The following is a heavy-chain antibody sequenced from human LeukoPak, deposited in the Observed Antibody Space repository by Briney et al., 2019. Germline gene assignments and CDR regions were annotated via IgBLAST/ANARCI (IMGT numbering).Heavy chain of an antibody. Sequence: GRSLRLSCAASGFTFSSYAMHWVRQAPGKGLEWVAVIWYDGSNKYYADSVKGRFTISRDNSKNTLYLQMNSLRAEDTAVYYCARDRDIVATIYYFDYWGQGTLVTVSS. V-gene: IGHV3-33*01. J-gene: IGHJ4*02. CDR3: ARDRDIVATIYYFDY. CDR2: IWYDGSNK. D-gene: IGHD5-12*01. CDR1: GFTFSSYA.